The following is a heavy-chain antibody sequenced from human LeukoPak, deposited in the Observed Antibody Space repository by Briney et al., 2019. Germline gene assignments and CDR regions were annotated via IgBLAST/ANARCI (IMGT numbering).Heavy chain of an antibody. J-gene: IGHJ4*02. D-gene: IGHD6-19*01. Sequence: GGSLRLSCAASGFTVSSNYMNWVRQAPGKGPEWVSLINSGGSTYYADSVKGRLTISRDNSKNTLYLQMNSLRVEDSAVYYCARGYSSGFERWDYFDYWGQGTLVTVSS. CDR1: GFTVSSNY. CDR2: INSGGST. V-gene: IGHV3-53*01. CDR3: ARGYSSGFERWDYFDY.